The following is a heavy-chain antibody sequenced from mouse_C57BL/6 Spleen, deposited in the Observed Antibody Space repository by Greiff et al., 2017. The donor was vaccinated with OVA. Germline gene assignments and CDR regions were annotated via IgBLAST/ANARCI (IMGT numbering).Heavy chain of an antibody. CDR2: IDPSDSYT. CDR3: ATRYYYGRPDY. D-gene: IGHD1-1*01. V-gene: IGHV1-50*01. CDR1: GYTFTSYW. Sequence: QVQLQQPGAELVKPGASVKLSCKASGYTFTSYWMQWVKQRPGPGLEWIGEIDPSDSYTNYNQKFKGKATLTVDTSSSTAYMQLSSLTSEDSAVYYCATRYYYGRPDYWGQGTTLTVSS. J-gene: IGHJ2*01.